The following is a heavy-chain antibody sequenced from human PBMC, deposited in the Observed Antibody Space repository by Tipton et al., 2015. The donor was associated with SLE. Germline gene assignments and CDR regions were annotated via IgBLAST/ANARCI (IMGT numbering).Heavy chain of an antibody. J-gene: IGHJ4*02. CDR2: INIDGSGT. V-gene: IGHV3-74*01. D-gene: IGHD3-10*01. Sequence: GSLRLSCAASGFTFISHWLHWVRQAPGKGLVWVSQINIDGSGTAYADSVKGRFTLSRDNAKNAGYLQMNSLRAEDTAVYYCVRGGFGSGLDCWGQGTLVTVSP. CDR3: VRGGFGSGLDC. CDR1: GFTFISHW.